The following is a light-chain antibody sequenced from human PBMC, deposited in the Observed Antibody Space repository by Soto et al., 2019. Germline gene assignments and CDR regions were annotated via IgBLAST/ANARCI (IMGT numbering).Light chain of an antibody. CDR3: QQYNTYPST. J-gene: IGKJ2*01. CDR1: QSISSW. CDR2: KAS. Sequence: DIQMTQSPSTLSASVGDRVTITCRASQSISSWLAWYQQKPGKAPKLLIYKASTLQSGVPSRFSGSGSGTEFTLAISSLQPDDSATYYCQQYNTYPSTFGQGTKLDIK. V-gene: IGKV1-5*03.